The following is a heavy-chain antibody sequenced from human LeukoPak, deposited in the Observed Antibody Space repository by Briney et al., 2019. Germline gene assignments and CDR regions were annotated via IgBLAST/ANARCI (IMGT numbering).Heavy chain of an antibody. CDR3: ARDQPYYDILTGNFDY. CDR1: GGSISSSSYY. J-gene: IGHJ4*02. V-gene: IGHV4-39*07. Sequence: SETLSLTCTVSGGSISSSSYYWGWIRQPPGKGLEWIGSIYYSGSTYYNPSLMSRVTISVDTSKNQFSLKLSSVTAADTAVYYCARDQPYYDILTGNFDYWGQGTLVTVSS. CDR2: IYYSGST. D-gene: IGHD3-9*01.